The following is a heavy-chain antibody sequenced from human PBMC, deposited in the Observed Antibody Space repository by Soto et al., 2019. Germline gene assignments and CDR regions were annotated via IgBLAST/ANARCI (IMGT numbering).Heavy chain of an antibody. CDR3: ARCVGAVPGSN. CDR2: IRGDGSEN. Sequence: EVQLVESGGGLVQPGGCLRLSCAASGFTFSDYWMSWVRQAPGKGPEWVANIRGDGSENYYVDSVKGRFTISRDNAKSTLFLQMNSLRAEDTAVYYCARCVGAVPGSNWGQGTLVTVSP. V-gene: IGHV3-7*05. D-gene: IGHD6-19*01. J-gene: IGHJ4*02. CDR1: GFTFSDYW.